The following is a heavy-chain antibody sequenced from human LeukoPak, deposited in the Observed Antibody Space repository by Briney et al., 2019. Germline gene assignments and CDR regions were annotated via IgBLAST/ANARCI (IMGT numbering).Heavy chain of an antibody. CDR2: IYSGGST. V-gene: IGHV3-66*01. Sequence: PGGSLRLSCAASGFTVSSNYMSWVRQAPGKGLEWVSVIYSGGSTYYADSVKGRFTISRDNSKNTLHLQMNSLRAEDTAVYYCASTTVTYFIDYWGQGTLVTVSS. D-gene: IGHD4-17*01. J-gene: IGHJ4*02. CDR3: ASTTVTYFIDY. CDR1: GFTVSSNY.